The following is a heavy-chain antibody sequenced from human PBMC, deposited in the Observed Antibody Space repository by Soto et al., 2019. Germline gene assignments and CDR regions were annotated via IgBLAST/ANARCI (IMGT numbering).Heavy chain of an antibody. J-gene: IGHJ3*02. CDR3: ARDIPLFGVSRSPPAFDI. D-gene: IGHD3-3*01. V-gene: IGHV1-8*01. Sequence: ASVKVSCKASGYTFTSYDINWVRQATGQGLEWMGWMNPNSGNTGYAQKFQGRVTMTRNTSISTAYMELSSLRSEDTAVYYCARDIPLFGVSRSPPAFDIWGQGTMVTVSS. CDR1: GYTFTSYD. CDR2: MNPNSGNT.